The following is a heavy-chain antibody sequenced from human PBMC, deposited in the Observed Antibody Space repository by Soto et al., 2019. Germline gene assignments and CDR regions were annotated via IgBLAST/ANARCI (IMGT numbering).Heavy chain of an antibody. Sequence: GSLRLSCAASGFTFSDYYMSWFRQAPEKGLEWVPYASGSGGVKLYADSVKGRFTISRDNAKNSLYLQLNSLRADDTAVYYCARLGSIAAAGTPDYWGQGTLVTVSS. J-gene: IGHJ4*02. CDR3: ARLGSIAAAGTPDY. CDR2: ASGSGGVK. V-gene: IGHV3-11*01. CDR1: GFTFSDYY. D-gene: IGHD6-13*01.